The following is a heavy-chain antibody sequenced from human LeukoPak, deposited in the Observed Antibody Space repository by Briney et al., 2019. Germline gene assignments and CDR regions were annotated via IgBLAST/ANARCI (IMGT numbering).Heavy chain of an antibody. CDR3: GKTTTGYSSGRNPAWPVDY. D-gene: IGHD6-19*01. Sequence: GGSLRLSCTASGFTFSSYAMYWVRQAPGKGLEWVSGIFGSGGSAHYADSVKGRFTISRDNSQNTVYLQMNSLRAEDTAVYYCGKTTTGYSSGRNPAWPVDYWGQGTLVTVSS. CDR2: IFGSGGSA. J-gene: IGHJ4*02. V-gene: IGHV3-23*01. CDR1: GFTFSSYA.